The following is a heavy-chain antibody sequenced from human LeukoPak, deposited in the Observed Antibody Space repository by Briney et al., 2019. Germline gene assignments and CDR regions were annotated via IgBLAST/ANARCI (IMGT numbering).Heavy chain of an antibody. CDR1: GFTFDDYA. D-gene: IGHD6-13*01. V-gene: IGHV3-9*01. Sequence: GGSLRLSCAASGFTFDDYAMRWVRQAPGKGLEWVSGISWNSGSIGYADSVKGRFTISRDNAKNSLYLQMDSLRAEDTALYYCAKVGDSSSWHIDYWGQGTLVTVSS. CDR2: ISWNSGSI. CDR3: AKVGDSSSWHIDY. J-gene: IGHJ4*02.